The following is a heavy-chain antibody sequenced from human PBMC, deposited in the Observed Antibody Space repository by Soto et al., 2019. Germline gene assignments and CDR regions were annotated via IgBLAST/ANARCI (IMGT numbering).Heavy chain of an antibody. D-gene: IGHD2-2*01. CDR2: IESRGSST. Sequence: EVQLVESGGGLVQPGGSLRLSCAASGFTLSDYWMHWVRQLPGKGLVWVSRIESRGSSTSYADSVKGRFTISRDSAKNTLYLQMNSLSADDTAVYYCTSIFDLPLRWGQGTRVTVSS. CDR3: TSIFDLPLR. CDR1: GFTLSDYW. V-gene: IGHV3-74*01. J-gene: IGHJ4*02.